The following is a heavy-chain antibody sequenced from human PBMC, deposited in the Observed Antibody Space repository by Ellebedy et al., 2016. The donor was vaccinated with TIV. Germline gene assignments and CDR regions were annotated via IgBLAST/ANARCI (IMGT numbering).Heavy chain of an antibody. CDR3: ARDLDKSSGWYGGAAY. CDR1: GFTFTSYA. V-gene: IGHV3-21*01. CDR2: ISSTGYYI. J-gene: IGHJ4*02. Sequence: GESLKISCATSGFTFTSYAMNWVRQAPGKGLEWASSISSTGYYIYYADSVKGRFTISRDNSMTTLYLEMNSLRAEDTAVYYCARDLDKSSGWYGGAAYWGQGTLVTVSS. D-gene: IGHD6-19*01.